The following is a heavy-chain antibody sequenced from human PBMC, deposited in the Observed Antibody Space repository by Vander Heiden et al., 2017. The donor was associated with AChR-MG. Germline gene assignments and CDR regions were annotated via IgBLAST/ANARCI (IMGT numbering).Heavy chain of an antibody. CDR2: ISHSGTT. Sequence: QVQLQQWGAGLLKPSETLSLTCAVYGGSFSAYVWSWIRQSPGKGLEWIGEISHSGTTNYNPSLKSRVTISVDTSKKQFSLKLTSATAADTAVYYCARVVAFDCWTGYPPFDYWGQGTLVTVSS. CDR3: ARVVAFDCWTGYPPFDY. V-gene: IGHV4-34*02. D-gene: IGHD3-3*01. CDR1: GGSFSAYV. J-gene: IGHJ4*02.